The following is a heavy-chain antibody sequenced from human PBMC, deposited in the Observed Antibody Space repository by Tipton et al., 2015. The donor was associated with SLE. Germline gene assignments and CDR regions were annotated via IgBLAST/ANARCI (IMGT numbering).Heavy chain of an antibody. Sequence: QLVQSGAEVKKPGASVKVSCKASGYTFTSYGISWVRQAPGQGLEWMGWISAYNGNTDYIQKFQGRITMTTDTSTNTAYMELGSLKSDDTAVYYCARDYDFWSGYLPHGMDVWGQGTTVTVSS. CDR1: GYTFTSYG. CDR2: ISAYNGNT. J-gene: IGHJ6*02. D-gene: IGHD3-3*01. V-gene: IGHV1-18*01. CDR3: ARDYDFWSGYLPHGMDV.